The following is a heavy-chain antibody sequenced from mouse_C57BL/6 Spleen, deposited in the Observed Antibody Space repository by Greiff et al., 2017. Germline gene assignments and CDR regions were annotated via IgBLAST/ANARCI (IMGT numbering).Heavy chain of an antibody. J-gene: IGHJ3*01. CDR3: ARPLTGNGAPYAY. CDR2: IDPSDSYT. Sequence: QVQLQQPGAELVRPGTSVKLSCKASGYTFTSYWMHWVKQRPGQGLEWIGVIDPSDSYTNYNQKFKGKATLTVDTSSSTAYMQLSSLTSEYSAVYYCARPLTGNGAPYAYWGQGTLVTVSA. CDR1: GYTFTSYW. D-gene: IGHD4-1*01. V-gene: IGHV1-59*01.